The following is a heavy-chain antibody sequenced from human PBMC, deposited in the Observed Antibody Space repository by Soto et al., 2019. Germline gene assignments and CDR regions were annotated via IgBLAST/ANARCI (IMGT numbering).Heavy chain of an antibody. Sequence: QGQLVEAGGGVGQPGRALRLSCAASGFTFSSYAMHWVRRGPGKGLEWMAVMSYDGSNKYYADSVKGRFTISRDNSKNTLYLQMNSLRPEDTALYYCARDGGAYWGQGTLVIVSS. CDR1: GFTFSSYA. J-gene: IGHJ4*02. CDR3: ARDGGAY. CDR2: MSYDGSNK. D-gene: IGHD3-16*01. V-gene: IGHV3-30-3*01.